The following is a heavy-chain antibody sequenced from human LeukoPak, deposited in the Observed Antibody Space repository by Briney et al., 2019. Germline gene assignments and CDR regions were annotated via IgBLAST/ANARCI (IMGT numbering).Heavy chain of an antibody. D-gene: IGHD6-13*01. CDR1: GGSISSGGYY. Sequence: PSETLSLTCTVSGGSISSGGYYWSWIRQHPGKGLEWIGYIYYSGSTYYNPSLKSRVTISVDTSKNQFSLKLSSATAADTAVYYCARYPYSSSWYEPPKYYYYGMDVWGQGTTVTVSS. J-gene: IGHJ6*02. CDR2: IYYSGST. V-gene: IGHV4-31*03. CDR3: ARYPYSSSWYEPPKYYYYGMDV.